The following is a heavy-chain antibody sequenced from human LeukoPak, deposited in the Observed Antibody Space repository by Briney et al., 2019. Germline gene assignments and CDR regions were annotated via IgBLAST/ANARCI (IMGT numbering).Heavy chain of an antibody. CDR2: ITSSGDDT. D-gene: IGHD3-9*01. J-gene: IGHJ4*02. CDR1: GVTFRFYA. Sequence: GGSLRLSCAASGVTFRFYAVVWVRQGPGKGLEWFSGITSSGDDTYFADSVRGRFAISRDNSQSTLYLQMNSLRVDDTAVYYCVLRYTNSWYFDFWGQGTLVTVSS. CDR3: VLRYTNSWYFDF. V-gene: IGHV3-23*01.